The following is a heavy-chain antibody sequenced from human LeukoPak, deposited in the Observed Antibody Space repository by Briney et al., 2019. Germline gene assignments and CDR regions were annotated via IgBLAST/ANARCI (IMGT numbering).Heavy chain of an antibody. CDR3: ARGVQGATKKVTAIPTYYFDY. CDR2: IYHSGST. CDR1: GGSISSGGYS. Sequence: SETLSLTCAVSGGSISSGGYSWSWIRQPPGKGLEWIGYIYHSGSTYYNPSLKSRVTISVDRSKNQFSLKLSSVTAADTAVYYCARGVQGATKKVTAIPTYYFDYWGQGTLVTVSS. V-gene: IGHV4-30-2*01. J-gene: IGHJ4*02. D-gene: IGHD2-21*02.